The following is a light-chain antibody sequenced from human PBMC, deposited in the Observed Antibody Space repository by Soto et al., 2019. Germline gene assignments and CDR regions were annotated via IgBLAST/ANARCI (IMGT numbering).Light chain of an antibody. CDR1: QSVSSY. J-gene: IGKJ4*01. Sequence: EIALTQSPATLSLSTGERAALSCRASQSVSSYLAWYQQKPGQAPRLLIYDASKRATGIPARFSGSGSGTDFTLTISSLEPEDFAVYYCQQRSNWPSTFGGGTKVEIK. CDR2: DAS. CDR3: QQRSNWPST. V-gene: IGKV3-11*01.